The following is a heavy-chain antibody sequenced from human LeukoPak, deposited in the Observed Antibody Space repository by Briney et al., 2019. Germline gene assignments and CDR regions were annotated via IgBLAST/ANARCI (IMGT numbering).Heavy chain of an antibody. D-gene: IGHD3-22*01. CDR3: ARATTYYYDSSGSPGRGYYYYYGMDV. Sequence: QSGGSLRLSCAASGFTFRSYSMNWVRQAPGKGLEWVSYISSSSSSIYYADSVKGRFTISRDNAKNSLYLQMNSLRAEDTAVYYCARATTYYYDSSGSPGRGYYYYYGMDVWGQGTTVTVSS. J-gene: IGHJ6*02. V-gene: IGHV3-48*04. CDR2: ISSSSSSI. CDR1: GFTFRSYS.